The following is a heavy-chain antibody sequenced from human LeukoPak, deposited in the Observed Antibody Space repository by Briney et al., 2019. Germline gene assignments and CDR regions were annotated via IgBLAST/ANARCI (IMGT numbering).Heavy chain of an antibody. J-gene: IGHJ6*02. V-gene: IGHV3-53*01. CDR1: GFTVSSNY. CDR2: MYSGGST. CDR3: ASSRRTRITMIVVAISGSGYCMDV. D-gene: IGHD3-22*01. Sequence: PGRSLRLSCAASGFTVSSNYMSWVRQAPGKGLGSVSVMYSGGSTYYEDSVKGRLTISRDNSKNTLYLQMNSLRAEDTAEYYCASSRRTRITMIVVAISGSGYCMDVWGQGTTVTVSS.